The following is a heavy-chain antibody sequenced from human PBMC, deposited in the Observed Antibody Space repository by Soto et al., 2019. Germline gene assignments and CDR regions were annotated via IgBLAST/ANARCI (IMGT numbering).Heavy chain of an antibody. CDR2: IIPIFGTA. V-gene: IGHV1-69*06. CDR3: ASHRFDSDYVWGSYRPQHQPIFDY. Sequence: SXKVSFKASGVTXTSYASSWVRQAPGQGLEWMGGIIPIFGTANYAQKFQGRVTINADKSTSTAYTELSSLRSEDTAVYYCASHRFDSDYVWGSYRPQHQPIFDYWGQGTLGTVS. J-gene: IGHJ4*02. CDR1: GVTXTSYA. D-gene: IGHD3-16*02.